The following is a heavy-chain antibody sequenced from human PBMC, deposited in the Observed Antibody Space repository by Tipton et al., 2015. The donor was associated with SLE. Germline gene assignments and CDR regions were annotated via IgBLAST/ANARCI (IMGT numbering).Heavy chain of an antibody. J-gene: IGHJ4*02. D-gene: IGHD1-7*01. CDR3: ARDSNNWNFGYFDS. CDR1: GASISSGSYY. CDR2: IYITGTT. Sequence: LRLSCTVSGASISSGSYYWSWIRQPAGKGLEWIGHIYITGTTNYNPSLKSRVTISEDASKNQFSLKLSSATATDTAVYYCARDSNNWNFGYFDSWGQGILVTVSS. V-gene: IGHV4-61*09.